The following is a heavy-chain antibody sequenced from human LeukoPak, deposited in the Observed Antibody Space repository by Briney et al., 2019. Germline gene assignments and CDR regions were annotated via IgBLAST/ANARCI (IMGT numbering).Heavy chain of an antibody. V-gene: IGHV1-2*02. D-gene: IGHD1-26*01. Sequence: ASVKVSCKASGYTFTDYYMHWLRQAPGQRLEWMGWINPNSGDTKYAQNFQDRVTMTRDTSISTAYVNLSGLTSDDTALYYCARGSAIQGARFPFAYWGQGTLVTVSS. CDR3: ARGSAIQGARFPFAY. CDR2: INPNSGDT. J-gene: IGHJ4*02. CDR1: GYTFTDYY.